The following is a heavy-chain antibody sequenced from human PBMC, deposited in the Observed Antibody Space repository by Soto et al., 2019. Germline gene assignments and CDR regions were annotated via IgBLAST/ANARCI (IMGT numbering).Heavy chain of an antibody. V-gene: IGHV3-30-3*01. CDR3: ARGTAPMD. Sequence: QVQLVESGGGVVQPGGSLRLSCAASGFTFSSYAMHWVRQAPGKGLEWVAVISYDGSNKYYADSVKGRFTISRDNSKNTLYLQMNSLRAEDTAVYYCARGTAPMDWGQGTLVTVSS. CDR1: GFTFSSYA. J-gene: IGHJ4*02. D-gene: IGHD1-1*01. CDR2: ISYDGSNK.